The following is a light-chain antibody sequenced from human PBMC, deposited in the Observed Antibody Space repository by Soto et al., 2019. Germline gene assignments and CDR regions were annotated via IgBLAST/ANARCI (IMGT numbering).Light chain of an antibody. Sequence: PCPPSSLSGSPGQSSTISCTGTISDIGAYDYVSWFQQHPGKAPKLMISEVNNRPSGVSNRSSGYKYGNTAYLTISGLQVEDEAEYFCFSFTTTCTHVFGTGTKVTVL. J-gene: IGLJ1*01. CDR1: ISDIGAYDY. V-gene: IGLV2-14*01. CDR3: FSFTTTCTHV. CDR2: EVN.